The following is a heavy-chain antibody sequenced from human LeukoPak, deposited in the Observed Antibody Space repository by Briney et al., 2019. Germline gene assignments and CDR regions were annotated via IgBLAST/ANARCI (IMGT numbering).Heavy chain of an antibody. CDR3: ARDGWPGSSYYRPFDY. D-gene: IGHD3-10*01. CDR1: GFSFSSYS. V-gene: IGHV3-21*01. Sequence: GGSLRLSCAAFGFSFSSYSINWIRQTPGKGLEWVSSISSGSNYIYYADSVKGRFIISRDNAENSLHLQMNSLRAEDTAVYYCARDGWPGSSYYRPFDYWGQGTLVTVSS. CDR2: ISSGSNYI. J-gene: IGHJ4*02.